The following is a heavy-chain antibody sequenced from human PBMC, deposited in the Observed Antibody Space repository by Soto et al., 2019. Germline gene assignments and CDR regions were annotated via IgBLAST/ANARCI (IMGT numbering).Heavy chain of an antibody. J-gene: IGHJ4*02. CDR2: IIPIFGTA. D-gene: IGHD2-15*01. Sequence: SVKVSCKASGGTFSSYAISWVRQAPGQGLEWMGGIIPIFGTANYAQKFQGRVTITADESTSTSYMELSSLRSEDTAVYYCARDCSGGSCYSSLDYWGQGTLVTVSS. V-gene: IGHV1-69*13. CDR1: GGTFSSYA. CDR3: ARDCSGGSCYSSLDY.